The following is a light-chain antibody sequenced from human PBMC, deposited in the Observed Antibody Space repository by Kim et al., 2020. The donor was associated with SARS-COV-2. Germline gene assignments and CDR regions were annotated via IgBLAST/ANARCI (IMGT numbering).Light chain of an antibody. J-gene: IGLJ2*01. CDR3: QSYDSSLSGAVV. CDR1: SSNIGAGFD. Sequence: VTISCTGSSSNIGAGFDVHWYQQLPGTAPKLLIYGNSNRPSGVPDRFSGSKSGTSASLAITGLQAEDEADYYCQSYDSSLSGAVVFGGGTQLTVL. V-gene: IGLV1-40*01. CDR2: GNS.